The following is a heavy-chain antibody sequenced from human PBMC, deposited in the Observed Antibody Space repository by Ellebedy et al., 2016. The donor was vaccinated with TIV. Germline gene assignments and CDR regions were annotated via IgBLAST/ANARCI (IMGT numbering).Heavy chain of an antibody. CDR1: GFRFSDAW. V-gene: IGHV3-15*01. Sequence: PGGSLRLSCAASGFRFSDAWMSWVRQAPGKGLEWVGRIKSETDGETTHYAGPVNGRFSISRDDSKNTLFLQMNSLRAEDTAVYFCAKMGFCPNGVCRDFDYWGQGTLVTVSS. CDR3: AKMGFCPNGVCRDFDY. J-gene: IGHJ4*02. CDR2: IKSETDGETT. D-gene: IGHD2-8*01.